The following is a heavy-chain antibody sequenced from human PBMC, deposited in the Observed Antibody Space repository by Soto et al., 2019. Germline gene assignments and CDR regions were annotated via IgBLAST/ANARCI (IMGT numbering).Heavy chain of an antibody. CDR2: ISSSSSYI. CDR3: AKESRFRVVIAVADY. CDR1: GFTFSSYS. Sequence: GGSLRLSCAASGFTFSSYSMNWVRQAPGKGLEWVSSISSSSSYIYYADSVKGRFTISRDNAKNSLYLQMNSLRAEDTAVYYCAKESRFRVVIAVADYWGQGTLVTV. D-gene: IGHD3-3*01. J-gene: IGHJ4*02. V-gene: IGHV3-21*04.